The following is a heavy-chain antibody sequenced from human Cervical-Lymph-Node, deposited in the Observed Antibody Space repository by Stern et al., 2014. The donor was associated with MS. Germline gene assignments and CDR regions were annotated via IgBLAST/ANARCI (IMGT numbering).Heavy chain of an antibody. CDR3: ATPCSHSFRYGMHV. Sequence: QVQLVQSGAEVKKLGASVNVSCKASGYTFNTYAIHWVRQAPGQGLEWVGYINAGNGQTKYSQKFQGRVTITRDTSASTGYIELSSLRSEDSAVYYCATPCSHSFRYGMHVWGQGTTVTVFS. V-gene: IGHV1-3*01. D-gene: IGHD2/OR15-2a*01. CDR1: GYTFNTYA. J-gene: IGHJ6*02. CDR2: INAGNGQT.